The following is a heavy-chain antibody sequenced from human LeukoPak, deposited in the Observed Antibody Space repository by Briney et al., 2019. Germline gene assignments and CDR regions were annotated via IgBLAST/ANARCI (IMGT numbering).Heavy chain of an antibody. Sequence: SETLSLTCTVSGGSISSYYGSWIRQPPGKGLEWIGYFYYSGSTNYNPTLKSRVTISVDTSKNQFSLKLSSVTAADTAVYYCARDRSYIWFDPWGQGTLVTVSS. CDR1: GGSISSYY. CDR3: ARDRSYIWFDP. J-gene: IGHJ5*02. V-gene: IGHV4-59*01. CDR2: FYYSGST. D-gene: IGHD1-26*01.